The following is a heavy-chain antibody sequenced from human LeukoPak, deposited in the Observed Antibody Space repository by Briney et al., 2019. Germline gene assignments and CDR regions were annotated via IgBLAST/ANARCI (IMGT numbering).Heavy chain of an antibody. J-gene: IGHJ4*02. CDR2: ANYRTEWYK. CDR3: ARDEGSSSWLYFDY. Sequence: SQTLSLTCAISGDSVSSNSAAWNWIRQSPSRGLEWLVRANYRTEWYKDYAVSVKTRITINPNTSKNQYSLKLNSVTPAEKAVYFCARDEGSSSWLYFDYWGQGTLVTVSS. V-gene: IGHV6-1*01. CDR1: GDSVSSNSAA. D-gene: IGHD6-13*01.